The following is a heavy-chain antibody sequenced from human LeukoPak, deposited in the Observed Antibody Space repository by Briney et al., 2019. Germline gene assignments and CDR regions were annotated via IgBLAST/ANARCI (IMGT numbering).Heavy chain of an antibody. Sequence: ASVKVSCKASGYTFTSYGISWVRQAPGQGLEWMGRIIPILGIANYAQKFQGRVTITADKSTSTAYMELSSLRSEDTAVYYCARSGSSGYYYPRMPWYFDYWGQGTLVTVSS. J-gene: IGHJ4*02. CDR1: GYTFTSYG. D-gene: IGHD3-22*01. V-gene: IGHV1-69*04. CDR2: IIPILGIA. CDR3: ARSGSSGYYYPRMPWYFDY.